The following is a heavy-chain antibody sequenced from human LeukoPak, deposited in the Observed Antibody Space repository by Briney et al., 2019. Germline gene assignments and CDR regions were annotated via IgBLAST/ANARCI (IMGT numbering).Heavy chain of an antibody. CDR1: GGSISSRYY. J-gene: IGHJ4*02. Sequence: SETLSLTCTVSGGSISSRYYWVWIRQPPGKGLEWIGSIYYRGTTYYTPSLKSRLTISVDTSKNQFSLKLSSVTATDTAVYYCARMTLAHYFDYWGQGTLVSVSS. CDR2: IYYRGTT. V-gene: IGHV4-39*01. CDR3: ARMTLAHYFDY.